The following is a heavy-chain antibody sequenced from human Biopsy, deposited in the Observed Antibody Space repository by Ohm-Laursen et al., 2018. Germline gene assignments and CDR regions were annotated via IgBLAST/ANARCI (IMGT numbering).Heavy chain of an antibody. Sequence: PSQTLSLTCTVSGGSTSSYYWNWIRQPPGKGLEWIGYIWSSGTTDYNPSLQSRVSMSLELSTDQFSLKVDSVTAADTAVYYCARVVGAATGFDQWGQGIPVTVSS. J-gene: IGHJ4*02. V-gene: IGHV4-59*01. CDR3: ARVVGAATGFDQ. CDR2: IWSSGTT. CDR1: GGSTSSYY. D-gene: IGHD1-26*01.